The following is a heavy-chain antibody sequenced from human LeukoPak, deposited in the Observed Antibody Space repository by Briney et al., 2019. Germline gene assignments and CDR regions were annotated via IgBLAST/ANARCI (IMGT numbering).Heavy chain of an antibody. J-gene: IGHJ4*02. CDR2: ISSSSYT. CDR3: ARDGVAGITRDYFDY. CDR1: GFTFSDYY. D-gene: IGHD2-21*01. V-gene: IGHV3-11*06. Sequence: GGSLRLSCAASGFTFSDYYMSWIRQAPGKGLEWVSYISSSSYTNYADSVKGRFTISRDNAKNSLYLQMNSLRAEDTAVYYCARDGVAGITRDYFDYWGQGTLVTVSS.